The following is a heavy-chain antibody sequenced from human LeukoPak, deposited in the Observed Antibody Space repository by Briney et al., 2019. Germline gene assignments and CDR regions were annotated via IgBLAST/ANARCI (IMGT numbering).Heavy chain of an antibody. Sequence: SVKVSSKASGGTFSSYAISWVRQAPGQGLEWMGGIIPIFGTANYAQKFQGRVTITTDESTSTAYMELSSLRSEDTAVYYCARGECSGGSCYSNYYYYMDVWGKGTTVTVSS. CDR1: GGTFSSYA. CDR2: IIPIFGTA. CDR3: ARGECSGGSCYSNYYYYMDV. V-gene: IGHV1-69*05. D-gene: IGHD2-15*01. J-gene: IGHJ6*03.